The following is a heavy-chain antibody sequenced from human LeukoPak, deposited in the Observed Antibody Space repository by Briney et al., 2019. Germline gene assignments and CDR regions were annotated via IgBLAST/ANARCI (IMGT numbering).Heavy chain of an antibody. J-gene: IGHJ6*04. CDR2: INPSGGST. V-gene: IGHV1-46*01. CDR3: ARDLWFGESSYGMDV. CDR1: GYTFTSYY. Sequence: ASVKVSCKASGYTFTSYYMHWVRQAPGQGLEWMGIINPSGGSTSYAQKFQGRVTMTRDTSTSTVYVELSSLRSEDTAVYYCARDLWFGESSYGMDVWGKGTTVTVSS. D-gene: IGHD3-10*01.